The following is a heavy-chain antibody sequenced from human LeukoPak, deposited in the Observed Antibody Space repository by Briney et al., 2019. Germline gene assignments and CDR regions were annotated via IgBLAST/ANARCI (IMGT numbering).Heavy chain of an antibody. V-gene: IGHV3-30*18. CDR2: ISYDGSIK. J-gene: IGHJ5*02. CDR3: AKDPGTYRLYNWLDP. CDR1: GFTFSSYG. Sequence: GRSLRLSCAASGFTFSSYGMHWVRQAPGKGLEWVAVISYDGSIKYYADSVRGRFTISRDNSKNTLYLQMNSLRDEDTAVYYCAKDPGTYRLYNWLDPGAREPGSPSPQ. D-gene: IGHD3-16*02.